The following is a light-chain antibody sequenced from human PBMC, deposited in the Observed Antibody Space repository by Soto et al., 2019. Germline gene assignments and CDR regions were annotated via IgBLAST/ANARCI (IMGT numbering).Light chain of an antibody. CDR2: GAS. CDR1: QTVSSN. V-gene: IGKV3-15*01. J-gene: IGKJ2*01. Sequence: EIVMTQSPGTLSVSPGERATLSCRASQTVSSNLAWYQQKPGQAPRLLIYGASTRATGIPARFSGSGSGTEFTLTISSLQSEDFAVYFCHQYHKWYTFGQGTKLEI. CDR3: HQYHKWYT.